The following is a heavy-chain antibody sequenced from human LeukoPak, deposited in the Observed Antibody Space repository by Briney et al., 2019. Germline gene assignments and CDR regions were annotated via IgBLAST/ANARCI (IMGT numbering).Heavy chain of an antibody. V-gene: IGHV4-61*02. CDR1: GGSISSGSYY. J-gene: IGHJ3*02. CDR2: IYTSGST. D-gene: IGHD3-10*01. Sequence: SETLSLTCTVSGGSISSGSYYWSWIRQPAGKGLEWIGRIYTSGSTNYNPSLKSRVTISVDTSKNQFSLKLSSVTAADTAVYYCARGVGHMVRGVIDAFDIWGQGTMVTASS. CDR3: ARGVGHMVRGVIDAFDI.